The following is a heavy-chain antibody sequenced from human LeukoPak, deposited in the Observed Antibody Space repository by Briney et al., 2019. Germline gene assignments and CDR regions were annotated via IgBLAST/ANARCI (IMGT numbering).Heavy chain of an antibody. CDR2: INNDGSDA. J-gene: IGHJ4*02. D-gene: IGHD3-3*02. V-gene: IGHV3-74*01. CDR1: GFTFRSYW. CDR3: ARDGILGSHDC. Sequence: GGSLRLSCAASGFTFRSYWMHWVRQTPGKGLEWVSHINNDGSDASYADSVKGRFTITRDNAKNTLFLQMNSLRAEDTAVYYCARDGILGSHDCWGQGTLVTVSS.